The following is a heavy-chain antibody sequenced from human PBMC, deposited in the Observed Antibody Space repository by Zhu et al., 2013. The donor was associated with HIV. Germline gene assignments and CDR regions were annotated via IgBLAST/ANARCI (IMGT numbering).Heavy chain of an antibody. Sequence: QVQLVQSGAEVKKPGSSVKVSCKASGGTFSSYAISWVRQAPGQGLEWMGGIIPIFGTANYAQKFQGRVTITADESTSTAYMELSSLRSEDTAVYYCARDQSIYYYDSSGSYDAFDIWAKGQWSRLF. CDR3: ARDQSIYYYDSSGSYDAFDI. CDR2: IIPIFGTA. CDR1: GGTFSSYA. D-gene: IGHD3-22*01. J-gene: IGHJ3*02. V-gene: IGHV1-69*01.